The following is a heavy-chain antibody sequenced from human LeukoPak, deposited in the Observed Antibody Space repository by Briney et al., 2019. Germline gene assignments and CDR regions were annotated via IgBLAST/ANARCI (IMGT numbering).Heavy chain of an antibody. V-gene: IGHV3-21*04. Sequence: GGSPRLSCAASGFTFSSYSMNWVRQAPGKGLEWVSPISSSGSHIYYADSVKGRITISRDNAKNSVYLQMNSLRAEDTAVYYCAKDQDYYGSGSYWNYMDVWGKGTTVTISS. D-gene: IGHD3-10*01. CDR3: AKDQDYYGSGSYWNYMDV. CDR1: GFTFSSYS. CDR2: ISSSGSHI. J-gene: IGHJ6*03.